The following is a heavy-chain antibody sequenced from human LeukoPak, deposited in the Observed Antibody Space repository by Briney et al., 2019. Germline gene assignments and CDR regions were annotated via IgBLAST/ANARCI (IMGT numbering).Heavy chain of an antibody. D-gene: IGHD2-2*01. CDR1: GFTFSKAW. CDR2: IKSKTDGGTT. V-gene: IGHV3-15*01. CDR3: TTDSPIGYCSGTSCPRGGDWFDP. Sequence: GGSLRLSCAASGFTFSKAWMSWVRQAPGKGLEWVGRIKSKTDGGTTKCAAPVKGRFTISRDDSKNTLYLQMNSLKTEDTAVYYCTTDSPIGYCSGTSCPRGGDWFDPWGQGTLVTVSS. J-gene: IGHJ5*02.